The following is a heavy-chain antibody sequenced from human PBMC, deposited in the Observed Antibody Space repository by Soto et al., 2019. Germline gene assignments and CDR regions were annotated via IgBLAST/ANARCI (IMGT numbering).Heavy chain of an antibody. D-gene: IGHD3-16*01. J-gene: IGHJ6*02. CDR1: GYIFVNYG. CDR2: ISPYTGNT. CDR3: VMVNNYVTPTPQDV. V-gene: IGHV1-18*01. Sequence: QVQLVQSGDEVKKPGASVKVSCKASGYIFVNYGIAWVRQAPGQGLEWMGWISPYTGNTHSATKVQGRLTMTTDTSTSTADMEPGSLTSDDTAVYYCVMVNNYVTPTPQDVWGQGTTVTVSS.